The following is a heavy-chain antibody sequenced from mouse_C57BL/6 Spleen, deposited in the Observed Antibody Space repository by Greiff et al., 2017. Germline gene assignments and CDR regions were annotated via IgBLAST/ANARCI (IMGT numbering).Heavy chain of an antibody. Sequence: EVKVVESGGDLVKPGGSLKLSCAASGFTFSSYGMSWVRQTPDKRLEWVATISSGGSYTYYPDSVKGRFTISRDNAKNTLYLQMSSLKSEDTAMYYCARQKGYYGSSPYYAMDYWGQGTSVTVSS. J-gene: IGHJ4*01. D-gene: IGHD1-1*01. V-gene: IGHV5-6*01. CDR2: ISSGGSYT. CDR1: GFTFSSYG. CDR3: ARQKGYYGSSPYYAMDY.